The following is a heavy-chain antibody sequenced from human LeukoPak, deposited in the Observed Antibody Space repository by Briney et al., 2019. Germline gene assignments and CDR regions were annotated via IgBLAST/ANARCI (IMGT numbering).Heavy chain of an antibody. D-gene: IGHD3-22*01. CDR3: ARAGQHYYDSSGYYTGRFDP. Sequence: ASVKVSCKASGYTFTSYYMHWVRQAPGQGLEWMGIINPSGGSTSYAQKFQGRVTMTRDTSTSTVYMELSSLRSEDTAAYYCARAGQHYYDSSGYYTGRFDPWGQGTLVTVSS. J-gene: IGHJ5*02. CDR1: GYTFTSYY. V-gene: IGHV1-46*01. CDR2: INPSGGST.